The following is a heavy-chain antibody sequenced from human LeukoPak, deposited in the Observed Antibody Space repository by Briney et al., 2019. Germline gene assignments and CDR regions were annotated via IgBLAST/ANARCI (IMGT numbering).Heavy chain of an antibody. CDR3: ARDPEELGMTYYYYYMDV. CDR1: GFTLSSYW. Sequence: GGSLRLSCAASGFTLSSYWMSRVRQAPGKGLEWVANIKQDGSEKYYVDSVKGRFTISRDNAKNSLYLQMNSLRAEVTAVYYCARDPEELGMTYYYYYMDVWGKGTTVTVSS. CDR2: IKQDGSEK. V-gene: IGHV3-7*01. D-gene: IGHD1-14*01. J-gene: IGHJ6*03.